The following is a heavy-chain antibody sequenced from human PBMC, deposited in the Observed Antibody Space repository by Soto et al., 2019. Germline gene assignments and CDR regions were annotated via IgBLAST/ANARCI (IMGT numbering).Heavy chain of an antibody. D-gene: IGHD3-3*01. J-gene: IGHJ4*02. Sequence: GGSLRLSCTASGFTFSSYEMNWVRQAPGKGLEWVSYISSTGTLIYYAGSVKGRFTISRDNAESSLYLQMNSLRDEDTAVYFCARDFGHGYYLDYWGRGTLVTVSS. CDR2: ISSTGTLI. CDR3: ARDFGHGYYLDY. V-gene: IGHV3-48*03. CDR1: GFTFSSYE.